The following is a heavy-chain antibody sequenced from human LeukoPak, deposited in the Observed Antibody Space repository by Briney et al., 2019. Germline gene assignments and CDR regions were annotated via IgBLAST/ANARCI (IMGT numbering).Heavy chain of an antibody. Sequence: SETLSLTCSVSGGSISSSTYYWGWIRQPPGKGLEWIATINYSGTTHYNPSLKSRVTISADTSKTQFSLKLSSVTAADTAVYYCARAGSVSDYVWGSSFLDYWGQGTLVTVSS. V-gene: IGHV4-39*07. CDR2: INYSGTT. D-gene: IGHD3-16*01. J-gene: IGHJ4*02. CDR1: GGSISSSTYY. CDR3: ARAGSVSDYVWGSSFLDY.